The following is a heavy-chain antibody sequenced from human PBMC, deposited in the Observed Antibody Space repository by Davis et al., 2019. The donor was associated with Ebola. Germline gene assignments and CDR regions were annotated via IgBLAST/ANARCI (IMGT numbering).Heavy chain of an antibody. CDR2: IRSKAYGGTT. D-gene: IGHD2-2*01. V-gene: IGHV3-49*04. CDR1: GFTFGDYA. J-gene: IGHJ4*02. Sequence: GESLKISCTASGFTFGDYAMSWVRQAPGKGLEWVGFIRSKAYGGTTEYAASVKGRFTISRDDSKSIAYLQMNSLKTEDTAVYYCTRDPDIVVVPAAGGDYWGQGTLVTVSS. CDR3: TRDPDIVVVPAAGGDY.